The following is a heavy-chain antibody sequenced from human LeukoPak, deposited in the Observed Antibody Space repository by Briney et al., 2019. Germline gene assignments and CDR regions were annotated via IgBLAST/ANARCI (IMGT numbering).Heavy chain of an antibody. V-gene: IGHV3-21*01. CDR3: ARVARPWGISVAGTFDS. CDR2: ISSSSSYI. CDR1: GFTFSSYS. J-gene: IGHJ4*02. Sequence: GGSLRLSSAASGFTFSSYSMNWVCQAPGKGLEWVSSISSSSSYIYYADSVKGRFTISRDNPQNSLYLQMNSLRAEDTAVYYCARVARPWGISVAGTFDSWGQGTLVTVSS. D-gene: IGHD6-19*01.